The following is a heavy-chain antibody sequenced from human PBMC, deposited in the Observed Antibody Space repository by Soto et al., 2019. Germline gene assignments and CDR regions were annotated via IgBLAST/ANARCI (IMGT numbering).Heavy chain of an antibody. J-gene: IGHJ4*02. Sequence: QVQLVESGGGVVQPGRSLRLSCAASGFTFSSYAMHWVRQAPGKGLEWVAVISYDGSNKYYADSVKGRFTISRDNSKNTLYLQMNSLRAEDTAVYYCARASITIFGVVPNFDYWGQGTLVTVSS. CDR2: ISYDGSNK. CDR3: ARASITIFGVVPNFDY. D-gene: IGHD3-3*01. CDR1: GFTFSSYA. V-gene: IGHV3-30-3*01.